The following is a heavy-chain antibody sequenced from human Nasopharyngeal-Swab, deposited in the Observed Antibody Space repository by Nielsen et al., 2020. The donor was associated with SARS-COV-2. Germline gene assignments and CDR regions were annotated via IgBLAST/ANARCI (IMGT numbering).Heavy chain of an antibody. CDR3: ARDQYYDFWSGYSRGLGWFDL. V-gene: IGHV1-3*01. CDR2: INAGNGNT. D-gene: IGHD3-3*01. J-gene: IGHJ5*02. Sequence: WVRQAPGQRLEWMGWINAGNGNTKYSQKFQGRVTITRDTSASTAYMELSSLRSEDTAVYYCARDQYYDFWSGYSRGLGWFDLWGQGTLVTVSS.